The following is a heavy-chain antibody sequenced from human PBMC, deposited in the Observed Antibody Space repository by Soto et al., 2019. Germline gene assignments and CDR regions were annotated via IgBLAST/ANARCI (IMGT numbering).Heavy chain of an antibody. CDR3: ARGGGDSSSWYKAPDGAFDI. CDR1: GFTFSSYD. Sequence: GGSLRLSCAASGFTFSSYDMHWVRQATGKGLEWVSAIGTAGDTYYPGSVKGRFTISRENAKNSLYLQMNSLRAGDTAVYYCARGGGDSSSWYKAPDGAFDIWGQGTMVTVSS. V-gene: IGHV3-13*01. D-gene: IGHD6-13*01. J-gene: IGHJ3*02. CDR2: IGTAGDT.